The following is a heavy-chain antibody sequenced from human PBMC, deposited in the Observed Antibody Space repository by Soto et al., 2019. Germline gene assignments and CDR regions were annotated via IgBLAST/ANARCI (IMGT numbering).Heavy chain of an antibody. V-gene: IGHV3-33*01. CDR1: GFTFSSYG. CDR2: IWYDGSNK. J-gene: IGHJ6*01. Sequence: QVQLVESGGGVVQPGRSLRLSCATSGFTFSSYGMHWVRQAPGKGLEWVAIIWYDGSNKYYADSVKARFTISRDNSKNTLYLQMNSLRVANTAVYYCARPLVVAARGHYYYCMDVWGPGNTVTVSS. D-gene: IGHD2-15*01. CDR3: ARPLVVAARGHYYYCMDV.